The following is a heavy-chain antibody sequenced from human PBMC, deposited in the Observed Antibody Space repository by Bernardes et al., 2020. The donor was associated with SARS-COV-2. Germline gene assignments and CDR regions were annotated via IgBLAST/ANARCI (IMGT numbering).Heavy chain of an antibody. CDR3: ARGGRDGYIFYYYYYGMDV. D-gene: IGHD5-12*01. Sequence: GGSLRLSCAASGFTFSSYEMNWVRQAPGKGLEWVSYISSSGSTIYYADSVKGRFTISRDNAKNSLYLQMNSLRAEDTAVYYCARGGRDGYIFYYYYYGMDVWGQGTTVTVSS. CDR1: GFTFSSYE. J-gene: IGHJ6*02. CDR2: ISSSGSTI. V-gene: IGHV3-48*03.